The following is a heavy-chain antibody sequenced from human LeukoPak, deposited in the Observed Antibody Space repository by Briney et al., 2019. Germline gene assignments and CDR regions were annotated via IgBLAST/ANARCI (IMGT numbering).Heavy chain of an antibody. V-gene: IGHV5-51*01. D-gene: IGHD1-14*01. CDR3: AFAYNGNHRWDY. J-gene: IGHJ4*02. CDR1: GYKSSTYW. CDR2: IYFSDSRT. Sequence: PGESLKLSCEASGYKSSTYWIGWVRQMPGKGLEWMGIIYFSDSRTKYSPSFQGPVTISADKSISTAYLQWYSLKASDTDLYFCAFAYNGNHRWDYWGQGTLVTVSS.